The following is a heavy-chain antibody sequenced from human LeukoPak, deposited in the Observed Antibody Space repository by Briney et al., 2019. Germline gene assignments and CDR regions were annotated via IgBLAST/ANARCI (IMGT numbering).Heavy chain of an antibody. CDR1: GYTFTGYY. V-gene: IGHV1-2*02. CDR2: FNPNSGGT. D-gene: IGHD2-2*01. CDR3: ARDPKVPAAMRYAFDI. Sequence: ASVKVSCKASGYTFTGYYMHWVRQAPGQGLEWMGWFNPNSGGTNYAQKFQGRVTMTRDTSISTAYMELSTLRSDDTAVYYCARDPKVPAAMRYAFDIWGQGTMVTVSS. J-gene: IGHJ3*02.